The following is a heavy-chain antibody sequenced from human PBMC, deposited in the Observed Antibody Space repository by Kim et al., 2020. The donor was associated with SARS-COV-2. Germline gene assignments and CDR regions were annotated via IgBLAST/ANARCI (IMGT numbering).Heavy chain of an antibody. V-gene: IGHV4-34*13. CDR3: ARDVGDYVDY. CDR2: IS. J-gene: IGHJ4*02. D-gene: IGHD3-16*01. Sequence: ISTDNPSLTSRGTIAVDTSKNQFSLKLSSVTAADTAVYYCARDVGDYVDYWGQGTLVTVSS.